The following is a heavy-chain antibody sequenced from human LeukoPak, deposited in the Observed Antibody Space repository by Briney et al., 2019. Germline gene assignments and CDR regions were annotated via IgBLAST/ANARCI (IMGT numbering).Heavy chain of an antibody. CDR3: ARCDSDAFDI. Sequence: SETLSLTCTVSGGSISSSSYYWSWIRQPPGKGLEWIGYIYYSGSTNYNPSLKSRVTIPVDTSKNQFSLKLSSVTAADTAVYYCARCDSDAFDIWGQGTMVTVSS. D-gene: IGHD2-21*02. CDR1: GGSISSSSYY. J-gene: IGHJ3*02. V-gene: IGHV4-61*01. CDR2: IYYSGST.